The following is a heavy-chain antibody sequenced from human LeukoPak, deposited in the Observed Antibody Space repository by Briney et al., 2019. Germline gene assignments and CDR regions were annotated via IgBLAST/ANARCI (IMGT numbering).Heavy chain of an antibody. J-gene: IGHJ4*02. CDR2: IIPIFGTA. CDR1: GGTFSSYA. Sequence: ASVKVSCKASGGTFSSYAISWVRQAPGQGLEWMGGIIPIFGTANYAQKFQGRVTITADESTSTAYMELSSLRSEDTAVYYCARVFPTPLYNWNYAPYYYDYWGQGTLVTVSS. D-gene: IGHD1-7*01. V-gene: IGHV1-69*13. CDR3: ARVFPTPLYNWNYAPYYYDY.